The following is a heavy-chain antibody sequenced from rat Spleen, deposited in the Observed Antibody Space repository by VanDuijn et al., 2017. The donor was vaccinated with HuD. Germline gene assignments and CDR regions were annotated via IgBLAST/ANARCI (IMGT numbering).Heavy chain of an antibody. Sequence: EVQLVESGGGLVQPGRSLKLSCAASGFTFSNYGMAWVRQAPTKGLEWVATITNTGGSTYYPDSVKGRFTISRDNAKSTLYLQMNSLRSEDTATYYCTRDSIAAELHYFDYWGQGVMVTVSS. CDR2: ITNTGGST. D-gene: IGHD1-2*01. J-gene: IGHJ2*01. V-gene: IGHV5-29*01. CDR1: GFTFSNYG. CDR3: TRDSIAAELHYFDY.